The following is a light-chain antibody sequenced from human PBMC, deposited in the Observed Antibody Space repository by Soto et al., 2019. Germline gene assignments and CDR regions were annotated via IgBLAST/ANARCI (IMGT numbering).Light chain of an antibody. Sequence: QSALTQPASVSGFPGQSITISCAGTSHNVGISNLVSWYQQHPRRAPKLMIYEGSKRPSGVSSRFSVSKSGNTASLTISGLQADDEADYFCCSYAGTTFVVFGGGTKLTVL. CDR2: EGS. CDR3: CSYAGTTFVV. CDR1: SHNVGISNL. V-gene: IGLV2-23*01. J-gene: IGLJ3*02.